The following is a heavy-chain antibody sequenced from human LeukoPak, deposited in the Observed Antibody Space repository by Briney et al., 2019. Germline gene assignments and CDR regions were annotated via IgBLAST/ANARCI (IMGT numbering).Heavy chain of an antibody. CDR2: ISNDGNDK. D-gene: IGHD3-10*01. CDR3: ARGPRDRGVITNEIDY. CDR1: GFTFSSYA. Sequence: PGRSLRLSCAASGFTFSSYAMHWVRQAPGKGLEWVAVISNDGNDKYYADSVKGRFTISRDNSKNTLYLQMNSLRAEDTAVYYCARGPRDRGVITNEIDYWGQGTLVTVSS. V-gene: IGHV3-30-3*01. J-gene: IGHJ4*02.